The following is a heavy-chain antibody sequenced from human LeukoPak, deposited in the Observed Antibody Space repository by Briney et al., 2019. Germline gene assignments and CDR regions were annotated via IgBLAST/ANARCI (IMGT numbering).Heavy chain of an antibody. V-gene: IGHV4-61*01. J-gene: IGHJ4*02. CDR1: GGSVSSASYY. CDR3: AREGGPYRPPDY. CDR2: IYYIGST. Sequence: SETLSLTCTVSGGSVSSASYYWSWIRQPPGKGLEWIGYIYYIGSTNYNPSLKSRVTISVGMPKNQFSLKLSSVTAADTAVYYCAREGGPYRPPDYSGQGTLVTVAS.